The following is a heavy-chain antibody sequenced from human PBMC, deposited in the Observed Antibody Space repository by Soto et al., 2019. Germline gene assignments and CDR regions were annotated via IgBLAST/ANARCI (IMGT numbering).Heavy chain of an antibody. CDR3: ARSFDTVTTPDDGRSGMDV. CDR2: ISYDGSNK. V-gene: IGHV3-30-3*01. Sequence: PGGSLRLSCAASGFTFSSYAMHWVRQAPGKGLEWVAVISYDGSNKYYADSVKGRFTISRDNSKNTLYLQMNSLRAEDTAVYYYARSFDTVTTPDDGRSGMDVWGQGTTVTVSS. D-gene: IGHD4-4*01. CDR1: GFTFSSYA. J-gene: IGHJ6*02.